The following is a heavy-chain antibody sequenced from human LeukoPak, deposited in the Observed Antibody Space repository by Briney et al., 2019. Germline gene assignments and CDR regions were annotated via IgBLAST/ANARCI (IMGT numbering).Heavy chain of an antibody. J-gene: IGHJ4*02. CDR2: ISGRGGST. Sequence: GGCLRLSCAAPGVTFRSYAMSWGREAPGKGGEWVSAISGRGGSTYYADSVKGGFTISRDNAKNSLYLQMNSLRAEDTAVYYCARQRGDILTGYYMPRGFDYWGQGTLVTVSS. D-gene: IGHD3-9*01. V-gene: IGHV3-23*01. CDR3: ARQRGDILTGYYMPRGFDY. CDR1: GVTFRSYA.